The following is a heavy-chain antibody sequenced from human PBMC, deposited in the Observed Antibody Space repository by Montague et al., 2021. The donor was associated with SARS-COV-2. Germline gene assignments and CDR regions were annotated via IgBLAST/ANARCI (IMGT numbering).Heavy chain of an antibody. CDR1: GESISGFY. J-gene: IGHJ2*01. V-gene: IGHV4-59*13. CDR2: IYYSGST. D-gene: IGHD3-10*01. CDR3: ARASITMVRGVTRWYFDL. Sequence: SETLSLTYTVSGESISGFYWNWIRQPAGKGLEWIGYIYYSGSTNYNPSLKSRVTISVDTSKNQFSLKLSSVTAADTAVYYCARASITMVRGVTRWYFDLWGRGTLATVSS.